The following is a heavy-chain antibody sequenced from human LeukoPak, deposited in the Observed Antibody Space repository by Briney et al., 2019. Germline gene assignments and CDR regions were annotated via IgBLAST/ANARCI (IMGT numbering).Heavy chain of an antibody. D-gene: IGHD1-26*01. CDR2: IYTSGST. CDR3: ARVGATDRGYYFDY. Sequence: SETLSLTCTVSGGSISSYYWSWIRQPAGKGLEWIGRIYTSGSTNYNPSLKSRVTISVDTSKNQFSLKLSSVTAADTAVYYCARVGATDRGYYFDYWGQGTLVTVSS. J-gene: IGHJ4*02. V-gene: IGHV4-4*07. CDR1: GGSISSYY.